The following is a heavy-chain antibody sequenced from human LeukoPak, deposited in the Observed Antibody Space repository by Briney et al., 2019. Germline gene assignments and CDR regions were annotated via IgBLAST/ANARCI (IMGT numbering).Heavy chain of an antibody. Sequence: PGGSLRLSCAASGFTFRNSWMSWVRQAPGKGLEWVANIYKDGSDKNYADSVKGRFTISRDNAKNSLYLQMSSLRAEDTAVYYCANSDTDFKEASYWGQGTLVIVSS. D-gene: IGHD3-3*01. V-gene: IGHV3-7*01. CDR2: IYKDGSDK. CDR1: GFTFRNSW. J-gene: IGHJ4*02. CDR3: ANSDTDFKEASY.